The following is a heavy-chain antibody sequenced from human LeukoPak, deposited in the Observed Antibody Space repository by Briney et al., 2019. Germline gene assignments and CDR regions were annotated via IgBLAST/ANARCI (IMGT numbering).Heavy chain of an antibody. CDR2: IGTASDT. CDR3: ARGPPRGKYYYMDV. V-gene: IGHV3-13*01. D-gene: IGHD1-1*01. J-gene: IGHJ6*03. Sequence: PGGSLRLSCAASGFTFSSFDMHWVRQPTGQGLEWVSTIGTASDTCYPGSVEGRFTLSRDNAKNSLNLQMNSLTAGDTAVYYCARGPPRGKYYYMDVWGKGTTVTVSS. CDR1: GFTFSSFD.